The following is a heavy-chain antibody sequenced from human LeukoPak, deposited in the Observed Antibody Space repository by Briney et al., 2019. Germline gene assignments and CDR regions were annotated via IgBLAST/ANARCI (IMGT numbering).Heavy chain of an antibody. CDR1: GGSISSGDYY. V-gene: IGHV4-30-4*08. Sequence: SQTLSLTCTVSGGSISSGDYYWSWIRQPPGKGLEWIGYIYYSGSTYYNPSLKSRVTISVDTSKNQFSLKLSSVNAADTAVDFCARDIQQLVRSGFDIWGQVTMVTVSS. CDR2: IYYSGST. J-gene: IGHJ3*02. CDR3: ARDIQQLVRSGFDI. D-gene: IGHD6-6*01.